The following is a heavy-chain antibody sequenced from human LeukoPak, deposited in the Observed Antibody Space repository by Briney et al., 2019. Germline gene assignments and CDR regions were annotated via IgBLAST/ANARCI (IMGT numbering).Heavy chain of an antibody. CDR3: ARWELSGRVMERLSWIDH. J-gene: IGHJ4*02. CDR2: INWNGGGT. V-gene: IGHV3-20*04. Sequence: GGSLRLSCAASGFTFDDFGMTWVRQAPGKGLEWVSGINWNGGGTGYTDSVKGRFAISRDNAKKILYLQMNSLRVEDTAVYYCARWELSGRVMERLSWIDHWGQGALVTVSS. D-gene: IGHD3-16*02. CDR1: GFTFDDFG.